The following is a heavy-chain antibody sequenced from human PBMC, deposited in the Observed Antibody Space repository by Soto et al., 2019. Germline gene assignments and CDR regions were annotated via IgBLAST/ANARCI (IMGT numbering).Heavy chain of an antibody. Sequence: TGGSLRLSCAASGFTFSSYSMNWVRQAPGKGLEWVSSISGSVDGRSYADPVKGRFTISRDNSEKTLYLQMNSLRAEDTATYFCATAYYDSRGFQDRWGQRTLVTVSS. CDR2: ISGSVDGR. V-gene: IGHV3-23*01. CDR1: GFTFSSYS. D-gene: IGHD3-22*01. CDR3: ATAYYDSRGFQDR. J-gene: IGHJ5*02.